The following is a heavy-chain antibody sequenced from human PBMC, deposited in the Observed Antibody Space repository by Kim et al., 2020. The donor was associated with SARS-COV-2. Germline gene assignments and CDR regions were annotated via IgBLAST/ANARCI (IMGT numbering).Heavy chain of an antibody. CDR1: GLSFSSFD. Sequence: GGSLRLSCAASGLSFSSFDMRWVRQAPGKGLEWVLSITSRGDKRYYADSVKGRLNISRANSKRTLYLHMNSQRGEATGYYYWEKLLYNDYY. CDR3: EKLLYNDYY. V-gene: IGHV3-23*01. CDR2: ITSRGDKR. J-gene: IGHJ6*01. D-gene: IGHD1-1*01.